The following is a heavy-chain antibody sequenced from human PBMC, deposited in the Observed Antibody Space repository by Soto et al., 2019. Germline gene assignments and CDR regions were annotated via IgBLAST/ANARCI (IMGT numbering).Heavy chain of an antibody. D-gene: IGHD4-4*01. V-gene: IGHV1-69*12. J-gene: IGHJ6*02. CDR1: GGTFSSYA. Sequence: QVQLVQSGAEVKKPGSSVKVSRKASGGTFSSYAISWVRQAPGQGLEWMGGIIPIFGTANYAQKFQGRVTITADESTSTAYMELSSLRSEDTAVYYCARDPLTTVTTNYYYGMDVWGQGTTVTVSS. CDR2: IIPIFGTA. CDR3: ARDPLTTVTTNYYYGMDV.